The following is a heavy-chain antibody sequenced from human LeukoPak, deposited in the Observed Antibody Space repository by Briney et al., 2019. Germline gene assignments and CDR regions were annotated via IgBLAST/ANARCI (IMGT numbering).Heavy chain of an antibody. CDR2: ISGSGGDT. D-gene: IGHD5-18*01. J-gene: IGHJ4*02. V-gene: IGHV3-23*01. Sequence: GGSLRLSCAASGFTFSSYAMSWVRQAPGKGLDWVSSISGSGGDTYYSDSVRGRFTISRDNSKNTLYMQMNSLRAEDTAVYYCATTPASYGLNRFDYWGQGTLVTVSS. CDR1: GFTFSSYA. CDR3: ATTPASYGLNRFDY.